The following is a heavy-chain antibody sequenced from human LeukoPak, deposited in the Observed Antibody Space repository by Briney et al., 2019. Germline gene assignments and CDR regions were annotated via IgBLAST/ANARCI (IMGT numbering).Heavy chain of an antibody. Sequence: SETLSLTCTVSGGSISSGSYYWSWIRQPAGKGLEWIGRIYTSGSTNYNPSLKRRVTISVDTSKNQFSLKLSSVTAADTAVYYCAREGTRMGYWGQGTLVTVSS. J-gene: IGHJ4*02. CDR2: IYTSGST. CDR1: GGSISSGSYY. V-gene: IGHV4-61*02. D-gene: IGHD2-8*01. CDR3: AREGTRMGY.